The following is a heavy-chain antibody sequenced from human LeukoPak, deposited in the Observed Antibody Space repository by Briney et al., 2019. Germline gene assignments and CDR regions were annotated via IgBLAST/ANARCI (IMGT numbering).Heavy chain of an antibody. J-gene: IGHJ4*02. CDR3: ARDRGGYCSGGSCYLLDY. V-gene: IGHV3-30-3*01. CDR2: ISYDGSNK. CDR1: GFTVSSNY. D-gene: IGHD2-15*01. Sequence: PGGSLRLSCAASGFTVSSNYISWVRQAPGKGLEWVAVISYDGSNKYYADSVKGRFTISRDNSKNTLYLQMNSLRAEDTAVYYCARDRGGYCSGGSCYLLDYWGQGTLVTVSS.